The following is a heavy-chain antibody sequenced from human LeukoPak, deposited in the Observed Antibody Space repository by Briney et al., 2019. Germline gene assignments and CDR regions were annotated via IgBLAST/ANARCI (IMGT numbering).Heavy chain of an antibody. CDR1: GFTFSNAW. V-gene: IGHV3-15*01. J-gene: IGHJ4*02. Sequence: GGSLRLPCAASGFTFSNAWMSWVRQAPGKGLEWVGRIKSKTDGGTTDYAAPVKGRFTISRDDSKNTLYLQMNSLKTEDTAVYYCTTFDPTDRVFDYWGQGTLVTVSS. CDR2: IKSKTDGGTT. CDR3: TTFDPTDRVFDY.